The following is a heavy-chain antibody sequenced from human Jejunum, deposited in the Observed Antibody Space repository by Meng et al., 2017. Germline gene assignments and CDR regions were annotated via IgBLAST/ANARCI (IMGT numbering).Heavy chain of an antibody. CDR1: GGSISRTNW. CDR3: ARRGGAYSTGHFPHFDD. Sequence: QVHRRVRRPGLVQPSGTLSLPRAVSGGSISRTNWWSWVRQPPGKGPEWIGDVFHTGSSNYSPSLRSRVTISVDKSKNQFSLNLSSVTAADTAVYFCARRGGAYSTGHFPHFDDWGQGTLVTVSS. CDR2: VFHTGSS. D-gene: IGHD6-19*01. V-gene: IGHV4-4*02. J-gene: IGHJ4*02.